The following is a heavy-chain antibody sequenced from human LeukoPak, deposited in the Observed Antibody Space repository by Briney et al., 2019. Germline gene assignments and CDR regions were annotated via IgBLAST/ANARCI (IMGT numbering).Heavy chain of an antibody. CDR2: IYYSGST. D-gene: IGHD5-24*01. Sequence: SETLSLTCTVSGGSISSYYWSWIRQPPGKGLEWIGYIYYSGSTNYNPSLKSRVTISVDTSKNQLSLKLSSVTAADTAVYYCARAYAGYTFDYWGQGTLVTVSS. CDR3: ARAYAGYTFDY. CDR1: GGSISSYY. J-gene: IGHJ4*02. V-gene: IGHV4-59*01.